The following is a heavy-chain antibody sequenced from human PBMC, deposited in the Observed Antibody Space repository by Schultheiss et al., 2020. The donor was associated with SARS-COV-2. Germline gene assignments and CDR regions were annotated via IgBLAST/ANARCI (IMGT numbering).Heavy chain of an antibody. CDR2: ISSSSSYI. CDR3: ARDESAYTYFGGMKV. CDR1: GFTFSSYS. V-gene: IGHV3-21*01. D-gene: IGHD5-18*01. J-gene: IGHJ6*02. Sequence: GGSLRLSCAASGFTFSSYSMNWVRQAPGKGLEWVSSISSSSSYIYYADSVKGRFTISRDNAKNSLYLQMNSLRAEDTAVYYCARDESAYTYFGGMKVWGQGTTVTVSS.